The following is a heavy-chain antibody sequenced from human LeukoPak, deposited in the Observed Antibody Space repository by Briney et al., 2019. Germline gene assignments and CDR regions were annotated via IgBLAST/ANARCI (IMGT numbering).Heavy chain of an antibody. CDR3: ARSYGSGSSWDYYFDY. CDR2: ISYDGSNK. CDR1: GFTFSSYA. V-gene: IGHV3-30-3*01. Sequence: GGSLRLSCAASGFTFSSYAMHWVRQAPGKGLEWVAVISYDGSNKYYADSVKGRFTIARDNSKNTLYLQMNSLRAEDTAVYYCARSYGSGSSWDYYFDYWGQGTLVTVSS. J-gene: IGHJ4*02. D-gene: IGHD3-10*01.